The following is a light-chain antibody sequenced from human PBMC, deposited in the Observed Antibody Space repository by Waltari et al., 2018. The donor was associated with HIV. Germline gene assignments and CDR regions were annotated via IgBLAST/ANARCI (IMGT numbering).Light chain of an antibody. Sequence: QSALTQPPSVSGAPGQRVTISCTGTSSNIGTGSDVHWYQQLPGTAPNLLISANTNRPSGVPDRFSGSKSGTSAALAITGLQAEDEADYYCQSYDSRLSGSVFGGGTKLTVL. CDR3: QSYDSRLSGSV. CDR2: ANT. J-gene: IGLJ3*02. V-gene: IGLV1-40*01. CDR1: SSNIGTGSD.